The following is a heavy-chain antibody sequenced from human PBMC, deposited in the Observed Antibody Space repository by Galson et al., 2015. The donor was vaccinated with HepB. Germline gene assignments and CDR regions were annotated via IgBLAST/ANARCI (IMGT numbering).Heavy chain of an antibody. CDR3: ARERGGFYYLDY. CDR1: GYSSTSFA. CDR2: VNPGNGKT. V-gene: IGHV1-3*01. D-gene: IGHD3-22*01. Sequence: SVKVSCKASGYSSTSFAIHWVRQAPGQGLEWMGWVNPGNGKTKYSQKFQGRISITRDTSATTAYIELSSLRYEDTAVYYCARERGGFYYLDYWGQGTLVTVSS. J-gene: IGHJ4*02.